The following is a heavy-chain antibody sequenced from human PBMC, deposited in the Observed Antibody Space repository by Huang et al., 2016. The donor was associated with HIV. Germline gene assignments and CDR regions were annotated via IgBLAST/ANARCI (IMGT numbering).Heavy chain of an antibody. CDR2: INPKTGST. D-gene: IGHD3-10*01. CDR1: GFSFTGYY. V-gene: IGHV1-2*05. Sequence: QVQLVQSGAEVKKPGASLTVSCKSSGFSFTGYYIHWVRQAPGQGLEGVGRINPKTGSTNHAQGFQGRVTMTSDTSISTAYMELTGLRSDDTVVYYCAREAWARGLGYYFDYWGQGTLVTVSS. J-gene: IGHJ4*02. CDR3: AREAWARGLGYYFDY.